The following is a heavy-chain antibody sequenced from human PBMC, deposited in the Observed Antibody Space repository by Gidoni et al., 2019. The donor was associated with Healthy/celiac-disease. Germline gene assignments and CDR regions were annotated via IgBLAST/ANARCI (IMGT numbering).Heavy chain of an antibody. CDR2: IIPICGTA. CDR3: ARDPPYYYDSSPPPPHLNSWFDP. D-gene: IGHD3-22*01. CDR1: GGTFSSYA. J-gene: IGHJ5*02. V-gene: IGHV1-69*01. Sequence: QVQLVQSGAEVTKPGSSVKVSCKASGGTFSSYAIIWVLQAPGQGLEWMVGIIPICGTANYAQKSQGRVTITAEESPSTAYMELSSLRSEDTAVYYCARDPPYYYDSSPPPPHLNSWFDPWGQGTLVTVSS.